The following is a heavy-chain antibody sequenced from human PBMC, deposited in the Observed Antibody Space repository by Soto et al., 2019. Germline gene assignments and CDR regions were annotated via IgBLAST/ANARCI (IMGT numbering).Heavy chain of an antibody. D-gene: IGHD2-21*02. CDR2: IYHSGST. Sequence: QVQLQESGPGLVKPSGTLSLTCAVSGGSISSSNWWSWVRQPPGKGLEWIGEIYHSGSTNYNPSHKSRVTISVDKSKNQFSLKLSSVTAADTAVYYCARLEGCGGDCYSASNWGQGTLVTVSS. CDR1: GGSISSSNW. V-gene: IGHV4-4*02. J-gene: IGHJ4*02. CDR3: ARLEGCGGDCYSASN.